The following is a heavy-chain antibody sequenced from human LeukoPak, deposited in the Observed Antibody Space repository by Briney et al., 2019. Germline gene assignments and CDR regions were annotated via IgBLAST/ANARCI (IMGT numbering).Heavy chain of an antibody. D-gene: IGHD7-27*01. CDR3: ARDRAGDSFDI. Sequence: SETLSLTCTVSGGSIGSSSYYWGWIRQPPGKGLEWIGSINYSGSTYYNPSLKSRVTMSVDTSKNQFSLNLNSVTAADTAVYYCARDRAGDSFDIWGQGTMVTVSS. CDR1: GGSIGSSSYY. V-gene: IGHV4-39*02. CDR2: INYSGST. J-gene: IGHJ3*02.